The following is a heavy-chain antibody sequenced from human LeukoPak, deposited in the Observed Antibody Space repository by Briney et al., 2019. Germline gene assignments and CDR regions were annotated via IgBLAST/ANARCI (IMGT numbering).Heavy chain of an antibody. CDR1: GFTFSSYA. CDR3: ARDIGSGSYQFDY. CDR2: ITDSGRST. D-gene: IGHD3-10*01. Sequence: PGGSLRLSCAASGFTFSSYAMTWVRQAPGRGLQWISTITDSGRSTYYVDSVKGRFTISRDNSKNTLDLQMNSLRAEDTAVYYCARDIGSGSYQFDYWGQGTLVTVSS. V-gene: IGHV3-23*01. J-gene: IGHJ4*02.